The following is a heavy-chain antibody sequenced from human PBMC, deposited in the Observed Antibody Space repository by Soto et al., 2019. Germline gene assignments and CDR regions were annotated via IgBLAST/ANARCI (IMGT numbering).Heavy chain of an antibody. CDR2: INAGNGNT. J-gene: IGHJ4*02. V-gene: IGHV1-3*01. CDR3: ARTEILWFGELYYFDY. Sequence: QVQLVQSGAEVKKPGASVKVSCKASGYTFTSYAMHWVRQAPGQRLEWMGWINAGNGNTKYSQKFQGRVTITRDTSASTAYMELSSLRSEDTAVYYCARTEILWFGELYYFDYWGQGTLVTVSS. CDR1: GYTFTSYA. D-gene: IGHD3-10*01.